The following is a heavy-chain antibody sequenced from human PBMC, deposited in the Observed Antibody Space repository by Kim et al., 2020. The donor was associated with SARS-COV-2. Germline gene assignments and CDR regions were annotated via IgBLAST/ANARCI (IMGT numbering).Heavy chain of an antibody. D-gene: IGHD3-22*01. J-gene: IGHJ5*02. CDR3: ATGTLYDSSDPTRPNWFDP. V-gene: IGHV1-24*01. CDR1: GYTLTELS. Sequence: ASVKVSCKVSGYTLTELSMHWVRQAPGKGLEWMGGFDPDDGETIYAQKFQGRVTMTVDTSTDTAYMELSSLRSEDTAVYYCATGTLYDSSDPTRPNWFDPWGQGTLVTVSS. CDR2: FDPDDGET.